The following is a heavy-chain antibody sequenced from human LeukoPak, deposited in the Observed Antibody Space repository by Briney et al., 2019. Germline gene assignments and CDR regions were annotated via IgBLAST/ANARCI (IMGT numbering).Heavy chain of an antibody. D-gene: IGHD2-15*01. J-gene: IGHJ4*02. V-gene: IGHV1-69*04. CDR1: GGTFSSYA. Sequence: SVKVSCKASGGTFSSYAISWVRQAPGQGLEWLGRIIPILGIANYAQKFQGRVTITADKSTSTAYMELSSLRSEDTAVYYCASGYCSGGSCYSDYWGQGTLVTVSS. CDR3: ASGYCSGGSCYSDY. CDR2: IIPILGIA.